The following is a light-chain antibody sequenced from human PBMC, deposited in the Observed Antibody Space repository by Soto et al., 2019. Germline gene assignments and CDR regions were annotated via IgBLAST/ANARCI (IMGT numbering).Light chain of an antibody. Sequence: EIVMTQSPATLSLSPGETATLSCRASQSVHSNLAWFQQHPGQAPRLLIYGASSRATGIPVRFSGSGSGTEFSLTIRGLKPEDFAVYYCQQYNNRRTFGQGTKVDIK. J-gene: IGKJ1*01. CDR3: QQYNNRRT. CDR2: GAS. V-gene: IGKV3-15*01. CDR1: QSVHSN.